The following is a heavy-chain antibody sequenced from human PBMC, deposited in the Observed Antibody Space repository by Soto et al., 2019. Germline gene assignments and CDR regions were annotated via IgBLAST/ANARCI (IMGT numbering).Heavy chain of an antibody. Sequence: SETLSLTCTVSGGSISSYYWSWIRQPPGKGLEWIGYIYYSGSTNYNPSLKSRVTISVDTSKNLFSLKLSSVTAADTAVYYCAIDVYCSSTSCMGGNWFDPWGQGTLVTVSS. D-gene: IGHD2-2*01. CDR3: AIDVYCSSTSCMGGNWFDP. V-gene: IGHV4-59*01. CDR1: GGSISSYY. J-gene: IGHJ5*02. CDR2: IYYSGST.